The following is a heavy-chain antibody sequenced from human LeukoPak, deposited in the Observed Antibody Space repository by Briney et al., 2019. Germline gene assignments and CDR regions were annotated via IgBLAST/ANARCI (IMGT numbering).Heavy chain of an antibody. D-gene: IGHD3-9*01. Sequence: GGSLRPSCAASGFTFSSYWMSWVRQAPGRGLEWVANIKQDGNEKYYVDSVKGRFTISRDNAKNSLYLQMNSLRAEDTAVYYCARDYYDILTGYYAYWGQGTLVTVSS. CDR2: IKQDGNEK. J-gene: IGHJ4*02. CDR1: GFTFSSYW. CDR3: ARDYYDILTGYYAY. V-gene: IGHV3-7*04.